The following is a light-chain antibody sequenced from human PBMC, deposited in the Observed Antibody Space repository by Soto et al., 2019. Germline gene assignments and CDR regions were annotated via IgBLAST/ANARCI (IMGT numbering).Light chain of an antibody. CDR2: RNN. J-gene: IGLJ3*02. CDR3: AAWYDSLSGPV. V-gene: IGLV1-47*01. Sequence: QSVLTQPPSASGTPGQRVTISCSGSSSNIGSNYLYWYQQHPGTAPKLLIYRNNHQPSSVPDRCSGSNSGSSASLAISGRLSEDEADDYCAAWYDSLSGPVFGGGTKLTVL. CDR1: SSNIGSNY.